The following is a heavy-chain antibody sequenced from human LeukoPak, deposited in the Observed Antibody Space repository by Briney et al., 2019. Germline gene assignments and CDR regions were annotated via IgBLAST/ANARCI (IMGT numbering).Heavy chain of an antibody. J-gene: IGHJ4*02. CDR1: GFTFSSYA. CDR3: ASDWWLSSSRLDY. Sequence: GGSLRLSCAASGFTFSSYAMHWVRQAPGKGLEWVAVISYDGSNKYYADSVKGRFTISRDNSKNTLYLQMNSLRAEDTAVYYCASDWWLSSSRLDYWGQGTLVTVSS. V-gene: IGHV3-30*04. D-gene: IGHD6-13*01. CDR2: ISYDGSNK.